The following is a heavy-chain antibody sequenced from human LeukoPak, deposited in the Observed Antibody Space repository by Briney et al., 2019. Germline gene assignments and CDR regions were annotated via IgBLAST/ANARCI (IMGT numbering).Heavy chain of an antibody. V-gene: IGHV4-34*01. CDR1: GGSFSGYY. D-gene: IGHD2-15*01. CDR3: ARVPQRYCSGGSCSTLSHYFDH. Sequence: SETLSLTCAVYGGSFSGYYWSWIRQPPGKGLEWIGEINHSGSTNYNPSLKSRVTISVDTSKNQFSLKLSSVTAADTAVYYCARVPQRYCSGGSCSTLSHYFDHWGQGTLVTVSS. J-gene: IGHJ4*02. CDR2: INHSGST.